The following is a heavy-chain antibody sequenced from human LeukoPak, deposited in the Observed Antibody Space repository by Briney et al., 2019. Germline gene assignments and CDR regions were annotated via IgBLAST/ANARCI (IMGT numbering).Heavy chain of an antibody. D-gene: IGHD1-7*01. Sequence: SETLSLTCAVYGGSFSGYYWSWLRQPPGKGLEWIGEINHSGSPNYNPSLKSRVTISIDTSKNQFSLKLSPVTAADTAVYYCARHASELTLELRAARGYYYDMDVWGQGTTVTVSS. J-gene: IGHJ6*02. CDR3: ARHASELTLELRAARGYYYDMDV. V-gene: IGHV4-34*01. CDR1: GGSFSGYY. CDR2: INHSGSP.